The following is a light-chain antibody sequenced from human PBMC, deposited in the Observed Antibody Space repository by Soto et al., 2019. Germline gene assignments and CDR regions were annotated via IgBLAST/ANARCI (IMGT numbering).Light chain of an antibody. Sequence: DIQMTQSPSPLSAFVGDSVTITCRASQSISTSLAWYQQKPGKAPKLLIYLASSLKGGVPARFSGSGSATDCTLSISSLQPDDFATYYCQQYGSYSRTFGQGTKVDIK. CDR1: QSISTS. CDR3: QQYGSYSRT. CDR2: LAS. J-gene: IGKJ1*01. V-gene: IGKV1-5*03.